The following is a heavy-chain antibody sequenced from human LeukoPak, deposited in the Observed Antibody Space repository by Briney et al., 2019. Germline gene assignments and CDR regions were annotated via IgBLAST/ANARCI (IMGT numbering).Heavy chain of an antibody. V-gene: IGHV1-69*01. D-gene: IGHD2-15*01. CDR3: ARGAATPTPFDY. Sequence: SVNVSCKASVGTFSSYAISWVRQAPGQGLEWLGGIITIFGTANYAQKFQGRVTITADESTSTAYMELSSLRSEDTAVYYCARGAATPTPFDYWGQGTLVTVSS. CDR1: VGTFSSYA. CDR2: IITIFGTA. J-gene: IGHJ4*02.